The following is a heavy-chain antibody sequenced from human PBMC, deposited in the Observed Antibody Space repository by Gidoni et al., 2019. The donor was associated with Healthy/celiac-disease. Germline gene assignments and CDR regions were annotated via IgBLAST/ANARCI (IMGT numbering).Heavy chain of an antibody. Sequence: QVQLVQSGAEVKKPGASGKVSCKASGYTFTSYYMHWVRQAPGQGLEWMGIINPSGGSTSYAQKFQGRVTMTRDTSTSTVYMELSSLRSEDTAVYYCATSYVDIVATHYYYYGMDVWGQGTTVTVSS. CDR1: GYTFTSYY. CDR3: ATSYVDIVATHYYYYGMDV. J-gene: IGHJ6*02. D-gene: IGHD5-12*01. V-gene: IGHV1-46*01. CDR2: INPSGGST.